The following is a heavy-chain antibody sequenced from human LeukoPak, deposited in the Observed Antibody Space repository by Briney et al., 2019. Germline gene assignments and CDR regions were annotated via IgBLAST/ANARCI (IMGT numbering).Heavy chain of an antibody. V-gene: IGHV3-53*01. CDR1: GFTVSSNY. D-gene: IGHD2-15*01. Sequence: PGGSLRLSCAASGFTVSSNYMSWVRQAPGKGLEWVSVIYSGGSTYYADSVKGRFTISRDNSKNTLYLQMNSLRAEDTAVYYCAKTHAYCSGGSCYDYWGQGTLVTVSS. CDR2: IYSGGST. J-gene: IGHJ4*02. CDR3: AKTHAYCSGGSCYDY.